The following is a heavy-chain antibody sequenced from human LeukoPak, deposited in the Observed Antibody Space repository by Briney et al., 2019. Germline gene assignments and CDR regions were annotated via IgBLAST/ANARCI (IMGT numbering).Heavy chain of an antibody. D-gene: IGHD1-26*01. CDR3: TSDPRIGRYFDY. Sequence: GGSLRLSCAASGFTFNNAWMNWVRQAPGKGLEWVGRVKSKADGGTTDYAAPVEGRFTISRDDSENTLYLQMNSLKTEDTPVYYCTSDPRIGRYFDYWGQGTLVTVSS. CDR1: GFTFNNAW. CDR2: VKSKADGGTT. J-gene: IGHJ4*02. V-gene: IGHV3-15*01.